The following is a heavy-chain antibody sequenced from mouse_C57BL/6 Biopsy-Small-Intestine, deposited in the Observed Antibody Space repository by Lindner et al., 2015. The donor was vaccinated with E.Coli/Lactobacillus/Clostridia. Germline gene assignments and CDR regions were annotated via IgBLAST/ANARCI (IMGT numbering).Heavy chain of an antibody. CDR1: GFNIKDYY. Sequence: VQLQESGAELVKSGASVKLSCTASGFNIKDYYMHWVKQRTEQGLEWIGRIDPEDGETKYAPKFQGKATITADTSSNTAYLQLSSLTSEDTAVYYCAGGGNYWYFDVWGTGTTVTVSS. V-gene: IGHV14-2*01. J-gene: IGHJ1*03. D-gene: IGHD2-1*01. CDR3: AGGGNYWYFDV. CDR2: IDPEDGET.